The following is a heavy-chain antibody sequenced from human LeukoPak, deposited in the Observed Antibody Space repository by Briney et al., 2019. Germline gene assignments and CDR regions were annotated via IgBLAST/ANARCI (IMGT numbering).Heavy chain of an antibody. Sequence: GGSLRLSCAASGFTFSSYEMNWVRQAPGKGLEWVSYISSSGSTIYYADSVKGRFTISRDNAKNSLYLQMNSLRAEDTAVYYCARTDFITMIGQNWFDPWGQGTLVTVSS. CDR1: GFTFSSYE. CDR2: ISSSGSTI. V-gene: IGHV3-48*03. D-gene: IGHD3-22*01. J-gene: IGHJ5*02. CDR3: ARTDFITMIGQNWFDP.